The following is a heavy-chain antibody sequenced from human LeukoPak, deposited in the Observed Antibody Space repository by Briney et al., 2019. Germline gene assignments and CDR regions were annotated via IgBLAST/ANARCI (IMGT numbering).Heavy chain of an antibody. V-gene: IGHV1-2*02. CDR2: INPNSGGT. Sequence: GASVKVSCNSSGYTFTDYYMHWVRQAPGQGLEWMGWINPNSGGTNYAQKFQGRVTMTRDTSISTVYMELSSLRSEDTAVYYCARGLRGSGSYYARYYFDYWGQGTLVTVSS. D-gene: IGHD3-10*01. CDR3: ARGLRGSGSYYARYYFDY. CDR1: GYTFTDYY. J-gene: IGHJ4*02.